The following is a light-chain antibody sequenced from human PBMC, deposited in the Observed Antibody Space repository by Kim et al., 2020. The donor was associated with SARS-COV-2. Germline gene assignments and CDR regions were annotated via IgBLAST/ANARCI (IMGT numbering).Light chain of an antibody. CDR3: VLYMGGGIRV. J-gene: IGLJ3*02. V-gene: IGLV8-61*01. CDR1: SGSVSTTSY. Sequence: QAVVTQEPSFSVSPGGTVTLTCGLSSGSVSTTSYASWYQQTPGQAPRTLIYNTSIRSSGVPDRFSGSILGNKAALTITGAQAYDESDYYCVLYMGGGIRVFGGGTQLTVL. CDR2: NTS.